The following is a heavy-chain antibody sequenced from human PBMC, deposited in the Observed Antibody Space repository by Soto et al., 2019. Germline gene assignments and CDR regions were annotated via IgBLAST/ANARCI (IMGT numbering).Heavy chain of an antibody. CDR1: GYTFTGYY. Sequence: QVQLVQSGAEVKKPGASVKVSCKASGYTFTGYYIHWVRQAPGQGLEWMGWINPNSGDTNYAQKFQGWVTMTRDTSINTADMELSRLRADDTAVYYCARDLSPDFFTYFDYWGQGTLVTVSS. CDR2: INPNSGDT. J-gene: IGHJ4*02. D-gene: IGHD3-3*01. CDR3: ARDLSPDFFTYFDY. V-gene: IGHV1-2*04.